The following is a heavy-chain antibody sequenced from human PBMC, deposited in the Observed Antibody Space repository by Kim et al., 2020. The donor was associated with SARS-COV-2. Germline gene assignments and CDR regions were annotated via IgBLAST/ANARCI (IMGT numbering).Heavy chain of an antibody. D-gene: IGHD5-12*01. J-gene: IGHJ4*02. CDR3: ARGGGLGWLRFGVYY. V-gene: IGHV4-34*01. Sequence: PSLQRRVTISVDTSKNQFSLKLSSVTAADTAVYYCARGGGLGWLRFGVYYWGQGTLVTVSS.